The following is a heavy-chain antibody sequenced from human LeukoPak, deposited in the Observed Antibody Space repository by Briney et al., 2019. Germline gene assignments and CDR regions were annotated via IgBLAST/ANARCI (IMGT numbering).Heavy chain of an antibody. D-gene: IGHD2/OR15-2a*01. J-gene: IGHJ4*02. V-gene: IGHV3-30*18. CDR3: AKELSGFWYFDY. CDR1: GFTFSSHG. Sequence: GRSLRLSCAASGFTFSSHGMHWVRQAPGKGLEWVAVISYDGSNKYYADSVKGRFTISRDNSKNTLYLQMNSLRAEDTAVYYCAKELSGFWYFDYWGQGTLVTVSS. CDR2: ISYDGSNK.